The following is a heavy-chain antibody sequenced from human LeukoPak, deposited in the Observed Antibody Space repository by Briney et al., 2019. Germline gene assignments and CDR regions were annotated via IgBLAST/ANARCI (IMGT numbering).Heavy chain of an antibody. CDR1: GLTFSSYG. CDR2: IRYDGSNI. V-gene: IGHV3-30*02. Sequence: PGGSLRLSCAASGLTFSSYGMHWVRQAPGKGLEWVAFIRYDGSNIYYADSVKGRFTVSRDNSKNTLYLQMNSLRAEDTAVYYCVKGNTVVTPFDYWGQGTLVTVSS. J-gene: IGHJ4*02. CDR3: VKGNTVVTPFDY. D-gene: IGHD4-23*01.